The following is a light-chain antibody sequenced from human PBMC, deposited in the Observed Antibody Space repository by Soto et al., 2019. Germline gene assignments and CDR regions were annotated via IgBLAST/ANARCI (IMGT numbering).Light chain of an antibody. Sequence: IVMTPSPATLSVSPVERVTLSCRASQSVRNNLVWYQQRPGQAPRLLIYGASSRATGIPARFRGSGSGTEFTLTISSLQSEDFAVYYCQHYNNWPPWTFGQGTKVDIK. CDR3: QHYNNWPPWT. CDR2: GAS. CDR1: QSVRNN. V-gene: IGKV3-15*01. J-gene: IGKJ1*01.